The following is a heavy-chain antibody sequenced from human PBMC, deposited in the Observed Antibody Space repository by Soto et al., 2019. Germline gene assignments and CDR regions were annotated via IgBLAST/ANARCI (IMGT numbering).Heavy chain of an antibody. J-gene: IGHJ4*02. CDR1: GSTFSNFW. Sequence: GASLKISCQSSGSTFSNFWIGWVRQLPGKGLEWMGIIYPGDHETSYSPSFHGKVTISADRSINTAYLQWNSLEASDTAFYFCARSPRSSPYFDYWGQGALVTVSS. CDR3: ARSPRSSPYFDY. CDR2: IYPGDHET. V-gene: IGHV5-51*01. D-gene: IGHD6-13*01.